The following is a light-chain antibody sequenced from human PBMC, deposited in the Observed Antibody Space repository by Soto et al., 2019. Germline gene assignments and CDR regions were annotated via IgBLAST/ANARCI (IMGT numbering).Light chain of an antibody. J-gene: IGKJ5*01. CDR3: QQYGSSPLIS. CDR2: GAS. Sequence: VLTQSPGTLSLSPGESATLSCRASQTVSITYLTWYQQKPGQAPRLXIXGASKRATGIPDRFSGSGSGRDFTLTISGLEHEDFAAYYCQQYGSSPLISFGQGTRLEIK. CDR1: QTVSITY. V-gene: IGKV3-20*01.